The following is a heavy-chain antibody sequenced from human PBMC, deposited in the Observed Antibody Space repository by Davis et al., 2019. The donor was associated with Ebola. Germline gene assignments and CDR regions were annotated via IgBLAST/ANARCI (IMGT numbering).Heavy chain of an antibody. CDR2: INPSGGST. CDR3: ARWDIVVVPAAIFFDY. D-gene: IGHD2-2*02. J-gene: IGHJ4*02. V-gene: IGHV1-46*03. CDR1: GYTFTSYY. Sequence: ASVKVSCKASGYTFTSYYMHWVRQAPGQGLEWMGIINPSGGSTSYAQKLQGRVTMTTDTSTSTAYMELRSLRSDDTAVYYCARWDIVVVPAAIFFDYWGQGTLVTVSS.